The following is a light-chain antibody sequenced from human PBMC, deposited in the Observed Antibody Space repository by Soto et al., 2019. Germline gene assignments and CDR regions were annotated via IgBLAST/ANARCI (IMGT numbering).Light chain of an antibody. CDR1: QSVSSY. Sequence: EIVLTQSPATLSLSPGERATFSCRASQSVSSYLAWFQQKPGQAPRLLIYDASHRATGIAARFSGSGSRTDFTLTISSLEPEDFFVYYCQQHTNWPPSITFGQGTRLEIK. CDR3: QQHTNWPPSIT. J-gene: IGKJ5*01. V-gene: IGKV3-11*01. CDR2: DAS.